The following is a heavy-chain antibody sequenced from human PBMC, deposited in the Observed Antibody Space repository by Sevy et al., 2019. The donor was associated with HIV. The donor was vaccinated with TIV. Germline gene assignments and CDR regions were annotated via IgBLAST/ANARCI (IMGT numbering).Heavy chain of an antibody. CDR3: CTEGNVLLAEGWGHWFDP. CDR1: GFTFNNAW. Sequence: GGSLRLSCAASGFTFNNAWMSWVRQAPGKGLEWIGRIKNKPDGGTTDYAEPVKGRFTISRDDSKNTLYLQMNSLKTEDTAVYYCCTEGNVLLAEGWGHWFDPWGQGTLVTVSS. D-gene: IGHD2-8*01. J-gene: IGHJ5*02. CDR2: IKNKPDGGTT. V-gene: IGHV3-15*01.